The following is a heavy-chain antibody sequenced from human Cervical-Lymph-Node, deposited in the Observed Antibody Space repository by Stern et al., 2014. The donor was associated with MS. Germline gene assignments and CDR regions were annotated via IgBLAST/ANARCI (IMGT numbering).Heavy chain of an antibody. CDR1: GYTFTNYY. CDR2: INPSGDST. V-gene: IGHV1-46*01. J-gene: IGHJ4*02. CDR3: ARLRGHNVLTGYLDY. D-gene: IGHD3-9*01. Sequence: VQLVESGAAVKKPGASVKISCKASGYTFTNYYMHWVRQAPGQGLELMGIINPSGDSTSYAQKFEDRVTLTRDTSTSKGNMELSSLTSGDTAVYYCARLRGHNVLTGYLDYWGQGTLVTVSS.